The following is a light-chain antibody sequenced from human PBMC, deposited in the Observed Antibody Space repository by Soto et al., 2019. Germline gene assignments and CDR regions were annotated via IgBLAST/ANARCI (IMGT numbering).Light chain of an antibody. CDR3: QQYGSSPPT. CDR2: GAP. J-gene: IGKJ1*01. V-gene: IGKV3-20*01. Sequence: EIVLTQSPGTLSLSPGERATLSCRASQSVSSNLAWYQQKPGQAPRLLIYGAPSRATGTPDRFSGSGSGTDFTLTINRLEPEDFALYYCQQYGSSPPTFGQGTKVDIK. CDR1: QSVSSN.